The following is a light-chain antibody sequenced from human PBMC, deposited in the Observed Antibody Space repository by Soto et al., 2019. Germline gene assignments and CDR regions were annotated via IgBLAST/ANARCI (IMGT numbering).Light chain of an antibody. V-gene: IGKV3-11*01. CDR3: QKRYTWPPT. CDR1: QSVSTY. J-gene: IGKJ4*01. CDR2: DAS. Sequence: EIVLTQSPATLSLSPGERATVSCRASQSVSTYLAWYQQKPGQAPRLLIFDASRRATGIPARFSGSASGTDFTLTISSLEPEDFAVYYCQKRYTWPPTFGGGAKVEIK.